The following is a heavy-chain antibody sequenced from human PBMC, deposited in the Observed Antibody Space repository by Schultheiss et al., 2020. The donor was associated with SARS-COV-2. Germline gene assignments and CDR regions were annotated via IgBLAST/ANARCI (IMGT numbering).Heavy chain of an antibody. D-gene: IGHD6-19*01. CDR3: AKEGSSGWSDAFDI. Sequence: GESLKISCAASGFTFSSYAMHWVRQAPGMGLEWVSAISGSGGSTYYADSVKGRFTISRDNSKNTLYLQMNSLRAEDTAVYYCAKEGSSGWSDAFDIWGQGTMVTVSS. V-gene: IGHV3-23*01. CDR2: ISGSGGST. J-gene: IGHJ3*02. CDR1: GFTFSSYA.